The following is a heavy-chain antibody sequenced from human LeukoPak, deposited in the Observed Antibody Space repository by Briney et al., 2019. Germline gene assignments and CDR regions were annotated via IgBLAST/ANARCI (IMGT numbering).Heavy chain of an antibody. D-gene: IGHD3-22*01. CDR3: ARDSTYYYDTSVYYSAFDI. J-gene: IGHJ3*02. Sequence: SETLSLTCTVSGGSISGYYWSWIRQPAGKGLEWIGRIYTSGITNYNPSLKSRVTMSVDTSKNQFSLKLSSVTAADTAVYYCARDSTYYYDTSVYYSAFDIWGQGTMVTVSS. V-gene: IGHV4-4*07. CDR1: GGSISGYY. CDR2: IYTSGIT.